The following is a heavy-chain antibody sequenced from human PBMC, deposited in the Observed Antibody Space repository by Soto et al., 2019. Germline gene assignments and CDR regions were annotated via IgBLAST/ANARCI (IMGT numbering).Heavy chain of an antibody. CDR2: IYYSGST. V-gene: IGHV4-59*08. Sequence: SETLSLTCTVSGDSIRSYYWSWIRQPPGKGLEWIGSIYYSGSTNYNPSLKSRVTISVDTSKNQFSLKLSSVTAADTAVYYCARHGADPYYDFWSGYFDYWGQGTLVTVSS. CDR1: GDSIRSYY. CDR3: ARHGADPYYDFWSGYFDY. D-gene: IGHD3-3*01. J-gene: IGHJ4*02.